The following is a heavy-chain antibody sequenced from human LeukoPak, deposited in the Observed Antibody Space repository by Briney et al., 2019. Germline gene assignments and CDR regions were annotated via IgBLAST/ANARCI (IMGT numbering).Heavy chain of an antibody. CDR2: ISGSGGST. CDR3: AKDKEDFDWLMPFDY. D-gene: IGHD3-9*01. CDR1: GFTFSNYG. J-gene: IGHJ4*02. Sequence: GGSLRLSCAASGFTFSNYGMSWVRQAPGKWLEWVSGISGSGGSTYYADSVKGPFTISRDNPQNTLYLQMNSLRAEDTAVYYCAKDKEDFDWLMPFDYWGQGTLVTVSS. V-gene: IGHV3-23*01.